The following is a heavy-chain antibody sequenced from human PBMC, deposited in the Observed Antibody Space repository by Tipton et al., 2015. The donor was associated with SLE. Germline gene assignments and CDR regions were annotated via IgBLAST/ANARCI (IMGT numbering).Heavy chain of an antibody. CDR1: GGSISSSSYY. Sequence: TLSLTCTVSGGSISSSSYYWGWIRQPPGRGLGWIGSIYHSGSTYYNPSLKSRVTISVDTSKNQFSLKLSSVTAADTAVYYCARDRSTHYDSSGYIDYWGQGTLVTVSS. V-gene: IGHV4-39*07. CDR2: IYHSGST. D-gene: IGHD3-22*01. CDR3: ARDRSTHYDSSGYIDY. J-gene: IGHJ4*02.